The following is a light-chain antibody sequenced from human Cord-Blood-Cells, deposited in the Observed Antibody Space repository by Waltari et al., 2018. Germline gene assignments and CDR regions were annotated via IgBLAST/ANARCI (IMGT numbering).Light chain of an antibody. CDR1: SSDVGSYNL. Sequence: QSALTQPASVSGSPGQSITIPCTGTSSDVGSYNLVSWYQQHPGKAPKLMSYEGSKRPSGVSNRFSGSKSGNTASLTISGLQAEDEADYYCCSYAGSSTLWVFGGGTKLTVL. J-gene: IGLJ3*02. V-gene: IGLV2-23*01. CDR2: EGS. CDR3: CSYAGSSTLWV.